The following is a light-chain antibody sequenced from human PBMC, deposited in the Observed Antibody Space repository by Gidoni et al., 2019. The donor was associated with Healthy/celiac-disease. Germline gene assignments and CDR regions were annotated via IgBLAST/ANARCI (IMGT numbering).Light chain of an antibody. Sequence: QLVLTQSPSDSASLGASVKLTCTLSSGHSSYAIAWHQQQPEKGPRYLMKLNSDGSHSKGDGIPDRFSGSSSGAERYLTISSLQSEDEPDYYCQTWGTGIQVFGGGSKLTVL. J-gene: IGLJ3*02. CDR2: LNSDGSH. V-gene: IGLV4-69*01. CDR3: QTWGTGIQV. CDR1: SGHSSYA.